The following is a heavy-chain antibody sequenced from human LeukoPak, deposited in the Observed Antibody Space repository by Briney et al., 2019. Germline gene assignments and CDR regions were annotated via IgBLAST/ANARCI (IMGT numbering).Heavy chain of an antibody. CDR1: GFTFSDYY. V-gene: IGHV3-11*05. Sequence: GESLRLSCAASGFTFSDYYMSWIRQAPGKGLEWVSHISSTTIYTNYADSVKGRFTISRDNAKNSLYLQMNSLRAEDTAVYYCTRGKGPFDPWGQGTLVIVSS. CDR3: TRGKGPFDP. CDR2: ISSTTIYT. J-gene: IGHJ5*02.